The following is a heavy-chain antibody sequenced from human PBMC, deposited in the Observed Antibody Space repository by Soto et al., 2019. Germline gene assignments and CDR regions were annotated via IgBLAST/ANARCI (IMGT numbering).Heavy chain of an antibody. CDR2: IYYSGST. V-gene: IGHV4-59*01. CDR3: ARVNYYGSGSYYLGYYYYYMDV. D-gene: IGHD3-10*01. CDR1: GGSISSYY. J-gene: IGHJ6*03. Sequence: SQTLSLTCTVSGGSISSYYWSWIRQPPGKGLEWIGYIYYSGSTNYNPSLKSRVTISVDTSKNQFSLKLSSVTAADTAVYYCARVNYYGSGSYYLGYYYYYMDVWGKGTTVTVSS.